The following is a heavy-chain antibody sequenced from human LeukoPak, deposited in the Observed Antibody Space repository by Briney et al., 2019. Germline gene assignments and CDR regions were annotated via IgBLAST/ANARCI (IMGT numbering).Heavy chain of an antibody. J-gene: IGHJ4*02. D-gene: IGHD3-10*01. CDR2: INSDGSST. V-gene: IGHV3-74*01. Sequence: QTGGSLRLSCAASGFTFSSYWMHWVRQAPGKGLVWVSRINSDGSSTSYADSVKGRFTISRDNAKNTLYLQMNSLRAEDTAVYYCARDYYGSGSYYNVLDTPHFDYWGQGTLVTVSS. CDR3: ARDYYGSGSYYNVLDTPHFDY. CDR1: GFTFSSYW.